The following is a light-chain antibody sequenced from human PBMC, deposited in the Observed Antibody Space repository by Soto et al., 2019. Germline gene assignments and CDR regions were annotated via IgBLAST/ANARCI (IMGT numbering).Light chain of an antibody. Sequence: QSVLTQPPSVSAAPGQKVTISCSGSSSNIGNNYVSWYQQLPGTAPKLLIYENNKRPSGIPDRFSGSKSGTSATLGITGLQTGDEADYYCGTWDSSLTALVLGGGTKLTVL. CDR2: ENN. V-gene: IGLV1-51*02. CDR1: SSNIGNNY. CDR3: GTWDSSLTALV. J-gene: IGLJ2*01.